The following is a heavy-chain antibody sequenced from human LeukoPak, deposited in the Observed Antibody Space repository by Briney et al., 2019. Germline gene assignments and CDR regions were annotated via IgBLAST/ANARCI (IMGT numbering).Heavy chain of an antibody. CDR2: INPNSGGT. CDR3: ASECSGGSCYGADAFDI. V-gene: IGHV1-2*02. CDR1: GYTFTSYG. D-gene: IGHD2-15*01. Sequence: ASVKVSCKASGYTFTSYGISWVRQAPGQGLEWMGWINPNSGGTNYAQKFQGRVTMTRDTSISTAYMELSRLRSDDTAVYYCASECSGGSCYGADAFDIWGQGTMVTVSS. J-gene: IGHJ3*02.